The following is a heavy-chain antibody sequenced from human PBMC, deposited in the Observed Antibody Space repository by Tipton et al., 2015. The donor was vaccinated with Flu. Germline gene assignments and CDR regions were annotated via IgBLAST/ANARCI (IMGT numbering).Heavy chain of an antibody. V-gene: IGHV3-11*04. D-gene: IGHD3-10*01. CDR3: ARAPRDSDAFGI. Sequence: LSLTCSVSGDSIGIDYYWGWIRQAPGKGPEWVSYISNSANTIYYTDSVKGRFTISRDNARNSLYLQMNSLRVEDTALYYCARAPRDSDAFGIWGQGTMVTVSS. J-gene: IGHJ3*02. CDR2: ISNSANTI. CDR1: GDSIGIDYY.